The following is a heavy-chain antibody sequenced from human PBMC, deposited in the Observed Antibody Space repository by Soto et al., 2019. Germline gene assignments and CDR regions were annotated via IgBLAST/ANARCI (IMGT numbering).Heavy chain of an antibody. D-gene: IGHD1-26*01. V-gene: IGHV3-30*18. Sequence: PGGSLRLSCVASGFTFRDYGMHWVRQAPGKGLEWVAGISHHGLKEHYADSVKGRFTISRDNSKKTVYLQLNSLRGDDTAVYYCAKDWVGGRSKYYFEYWGQGTLVTVSS. CDR1: GFTFRDYG. CDR2: ISHHGLKE. CDR3: AKDWVGGRSKYYFEY. J-gene: IGHJ4*02.